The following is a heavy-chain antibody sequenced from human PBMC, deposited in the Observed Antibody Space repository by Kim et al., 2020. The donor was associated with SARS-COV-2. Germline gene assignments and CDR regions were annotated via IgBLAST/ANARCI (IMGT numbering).Heavy chain of an antibody. Sequence: SETLSLTCTVSGGSISRYYWSWIRQPPGKGLEWIGNIYYSGSTNQNPSLKSRVTISLDTSKNQFSLNLSSVTPADTAVYYCARDRGYCSGGNCYSDGWFDPWGQGTLVTVS. D-gene: IGHD2-15*01. V-gene: IGHV4-59*01. CDR3: ARDRGYCSGGNCYSDGWFDP. CDR2: IYYSGST. J-gene: IGHJ5*02. CDR1: GGSISRYY.